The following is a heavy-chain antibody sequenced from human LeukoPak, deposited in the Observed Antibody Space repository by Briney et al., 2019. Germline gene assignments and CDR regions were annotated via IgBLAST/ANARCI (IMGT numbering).Heavy chain of an antibody. CDR1: GGSFSGYY. CDR3: ARFSGGKAAFDY. Sequence: PSETLSLTCAVYGGSFSGYYWSWIRQPPGKGLEWIGEINHSGSTNYNPSLKSRVTISVDTSKNQFSLKLSSVTAADTAVYYCARFSGGKAAFDYWGQGTLVTVSS. CDR2: INHSGST. V-gene: IGHV4-34*01. J-gene: IGHJ4*02. D-gene: IGHD4-23*01.